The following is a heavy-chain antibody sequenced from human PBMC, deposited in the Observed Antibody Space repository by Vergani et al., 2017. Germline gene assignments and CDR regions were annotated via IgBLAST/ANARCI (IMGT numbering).Heavy chain of an antibody. CDR3: ASPSYCYDSNAFDS. J-gene: IGHJ3*02. D-gene: IGHD3-22*01. CDR2: INPSGGST. CDR1: GYTFTSYY. Sequence: QVQLVQSGAEVKKPGASVKVSCKASGYTFTSYYMHWVRQAPGQGLEWMGIINPSGGSTGYGQKIQGRATMTSDTSTGTVYMELSSLRSEDTAVYYCASPSYCYDSNAFDSWGQGTMVTGSS. V-gene: IGHV1-46*01.